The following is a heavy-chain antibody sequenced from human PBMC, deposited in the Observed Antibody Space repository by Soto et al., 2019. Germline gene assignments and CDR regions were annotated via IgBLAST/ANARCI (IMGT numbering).Heavy chain of an antibody. CDR1: GFTFSSYS. Sequence: GGSLRLSCAASGFTFSSYSMNWVRQAPGKGLEWVSYISSSSSTIYYADSVKGRFTISRDNAKNSLYLQMNSLRAEDTAVYYCAGSPTYSSGWYADFDYWGQGTLVTVSS. D-gene: IGHD6-19*01. V-gene: IGHV3-48*01. J-gene: IGHJ4*02. CDR2: ISSSSSTI. CDR3: AGSPTYSSGWYADFDY.